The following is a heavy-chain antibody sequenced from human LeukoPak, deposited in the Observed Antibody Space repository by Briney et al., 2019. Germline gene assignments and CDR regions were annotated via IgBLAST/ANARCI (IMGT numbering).Heavy chain of an antibody. CDR1: GFTFSSYS. J-gene: IGHJ6*03. V-gene: IGHV3-48*04. Sequence: PGGSLRLSCAASGFTFSSYSMNWVRQAPGKGLEWVSYISSSSSTIYYADSVKGRFTISRDNAKNSLYLQMNSLRAEDTAVYYCARGYYDFWSDWPYMDVWGKGTTVTVSS. CDR3: ARGYYDFWSDWPYMDV. CDR2: ISSSSSTI. D-gene: IGHD3-3*01.